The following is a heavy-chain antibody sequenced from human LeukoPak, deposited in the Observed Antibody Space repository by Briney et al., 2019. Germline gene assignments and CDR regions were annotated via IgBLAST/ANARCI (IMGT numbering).Heavy chain of an antibody. CDR2: INHSGST. CDR1: GGSFSGYY. J-gene: IGHJ4*02. CDR3: ARGELWLDY. Sequence: SETLSLTCAVYGGSFSGYYWSWIRQPPGKGLEWIGEINHSGSTNYNPSLKSRVTMSVDTSKNQFSLQLSSVTAADTAVYYCARGELWLDYWGQGTLVTVSS. V-gene: IGHV4-34*01. D-gene: IGHD5-18*01.